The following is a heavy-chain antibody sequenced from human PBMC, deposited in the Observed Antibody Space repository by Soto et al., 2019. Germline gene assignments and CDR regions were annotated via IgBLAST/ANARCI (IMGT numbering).Heavy chain of an antibody. V-gene: IGHV4-39*02. Sequence: QLQLQESGPGLVKPSGTLSLICTVSGGSINSGNYYWGWIRQPPGKGLEWIGSIYYSGSTYYSPSLKSRVTVSVDTSKNHFSLELSSVTAADTAVHYCAKYLGGSYSPIDYWGQGTLVTVSS. CDR3: AKYLGGSYSPIDY. D-gene: IGHD1-26*01. J-gene: IGHJ4*02. CDR2: IYYSGST. CDR1: GGSINSGNYY.